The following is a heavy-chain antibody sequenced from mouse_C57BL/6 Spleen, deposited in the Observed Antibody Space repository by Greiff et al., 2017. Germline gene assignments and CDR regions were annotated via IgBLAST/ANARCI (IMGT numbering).Heavy chain of an antibody. J-gene: IGHJ1*03. D-gene: IGHD4-1*01. CDR2: INPNNGGT. V-gene: IGHV1-26*01. Sequence: EVQLQQSGPELVKPGASVKISCKASGYTFTDYYMNWVKQSHGKSLEWIGDINPNNGGTSYNQKFKGKATLTVDKSSSTAYMELRSLTSEDSAVYYCARDWDVGYFEVWGTGTTVTVSS. CDR3: ARDWDVGYFEV. CDR1: GYTFTDYY.